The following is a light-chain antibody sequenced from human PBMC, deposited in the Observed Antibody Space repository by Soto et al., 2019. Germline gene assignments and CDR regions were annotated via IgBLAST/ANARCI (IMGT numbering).Light chain of an antibody. V-gene: IGKV1-5*03. CDR1: QNISGW. CDR3: QQYETFPLT. Sequence: DIQMTQSPATLSASVGDRVTIGCRASQNISGWLAWYQQKPGKAPKLLIYKASILESGVPSRFSGSGSATEFTLTISSLQPADFASYYCQQYETFPLTFGGGTKV. J-gene: IGKJ4*01. CDR2: KAS.